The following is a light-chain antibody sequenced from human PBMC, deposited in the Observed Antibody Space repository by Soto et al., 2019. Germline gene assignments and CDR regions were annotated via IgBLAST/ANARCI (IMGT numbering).Light chain of an antibody. J-gene: IGLJ1*01. V-gene: IGLV1-40*01. Sequence: QSVLTQPPSVSEAPGQWVTISCTGSSSNIGAGYEAPWYQQVPGTAPKLLIYENNNRPSGVPDRFSGSKSGTSASLAITGLQAEDEAEYYCQSYDSSLSGYVFGTGTKLTVL. CDR1: SSNIGAGYE. CDR3: QSYDSSLSGYV. CDR2: ENN.